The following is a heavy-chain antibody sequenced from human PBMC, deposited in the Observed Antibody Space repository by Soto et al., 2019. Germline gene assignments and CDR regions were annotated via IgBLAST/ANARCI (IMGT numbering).Heavy chain of an antibody. D-gene: IGHD2-2*01. CDR3: TKKITAAVSSSHSFGLGV. CDR2: MRSKTYGGTT. Sequence: EVQLVESGGGLVQPGRSLRLSCTPSGFIFGDDAMTWFRQAPGKGLEWVGFMRSKTYGGTTEYAASVKGRFTISRDDSNSTAYLQMDSLEAEDTAVYYCTKKITAAVSSSHSFGLGVWGQGTTVTVSS. J-gene: IGHJ6*02. V-gene: IGHV3-49*03. CDR1: GFIFGDDA.